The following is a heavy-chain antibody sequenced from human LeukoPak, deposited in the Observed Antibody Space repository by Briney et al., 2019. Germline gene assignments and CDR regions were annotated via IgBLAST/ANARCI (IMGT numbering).Heavy chain of an antibody. D-gene: IGHD4-17*01. CDR2: ISSSSSYI. J-gene: IGHJ6*02. Sequence: PGGSLRLSCAASGFTFSSYSMNWVRQAPGKGLEWVSSISSSSSYIYYADSVKGRFTISRDNAKNSLYLQMNSLRAEDTAVYYCARVDDYAPLSAKYGMDVWGQGTTVTVSS. CDR3: ARVDDYAPLSAKYGMDV. V-gene: IGHV3-21*01. CDR1: GFTFSSYS.